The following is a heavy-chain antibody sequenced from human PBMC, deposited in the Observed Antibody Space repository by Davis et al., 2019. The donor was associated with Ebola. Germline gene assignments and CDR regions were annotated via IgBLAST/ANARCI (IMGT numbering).Heavy chain of an antibody. V-gene: IGHV4-30-2*01. CDR1: GGSISSGGYS. J-gene: IGHJ5*02. Sequence: SETLSLTCAVSGGSISSGGYSWSWIRQPPGKGLEWIGDISHSGHTYYNPSLRSRLTISVDTSKNHFSLKLSSVTAADTAVYYCARAPTTTRYSSRSSWFDPWGQGTLVTVSS. D-gene: IGHD6-19*01. CDR3: ARAPTTTRYSSRSSWFDP. CDR2: ISHSGHT.